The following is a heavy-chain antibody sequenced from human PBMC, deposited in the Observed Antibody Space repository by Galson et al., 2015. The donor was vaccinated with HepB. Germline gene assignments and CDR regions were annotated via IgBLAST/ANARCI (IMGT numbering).Heavy chain of an antibody. CDR3: ARDLDDSSGYYPPYYYYGMDV. V-gene: IGHV3-21*01. D-gene: IGHD3-22*01. J-gene: IGHJ6*02. CDR2: ISSSSSYI. CDR1: GFTFSSYS. Sequence: SLRLSCAASGFTFSSYSMNWVRQAPGKGLEWVSSISSSSSYIYYADSVKGRFTISRDNAKNSLYLQMNSLRAEDTAVYYCARDLDDSSGYYPPYYYYGMDVWGQGTTVTVSS.